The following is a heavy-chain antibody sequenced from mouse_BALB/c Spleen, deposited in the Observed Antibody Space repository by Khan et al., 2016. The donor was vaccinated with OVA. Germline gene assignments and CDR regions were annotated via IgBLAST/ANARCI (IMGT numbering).Heavy chain of an antibody. Sequence: EVMLVESGGDLVKPGGSLKLSCAASGFSFSSYSMSWVRQTPDKRLEWVATISSGGDYTYYPDIVKGRFTISRDNAKNTLYLQMSSLKSEDTAMYYCASHLTGSFSYWGQGTLVTFSA. J-gene: IGHJ3*01. CDR2: ISSGGDYT. CDR1: GFSFSSYS. D-gene: IGHD4-1*01. CDR3: ASHLTGSFSY. V-gene: IGHV5-6*02.